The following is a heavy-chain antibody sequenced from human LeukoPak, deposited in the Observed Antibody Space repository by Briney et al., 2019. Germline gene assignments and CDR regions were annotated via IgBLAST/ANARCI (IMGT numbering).Heavy chain of an antibody. V-gene: IGHV4-4*02. CDR2: INHSGST. J-gene: IGHJ5*02. CDR1: GGSISSSNW. CDR3: ARAKNWFDP. Sequence: SETLSLTCAVSGGSISSSNWWSWVRQPPGKGLEWIGEINHSGSTNYNPSLKSRVTISVDTSKNQFSLKLSSVTAADTAVYYCARAKNWFDPWDQGTLVTVSS.